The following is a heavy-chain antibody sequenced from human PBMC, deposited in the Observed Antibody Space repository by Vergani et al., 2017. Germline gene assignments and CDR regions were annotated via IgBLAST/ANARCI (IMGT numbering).Heavy chain of an antibody. CDR2: ISYDGSNK. Sequence: QLVESGGGLVQPGRSLRLSCAASGFTFSSYAMHWVRQAPGKGLEWVAAISYDGSNKYYADSVKGRFTISRDNSKNTLYLQMNSLRAEDTAVYYCARDYGSGWASAFDAFDIWGQGTMVTVSS. J-gene: IGHJ3*02. V-gene: IGHV3-30*04. CDR3: ARDYGSGWASAFDAFDI. CDR1: GFTFSSYA. D-gene: IGHD6-19*01.